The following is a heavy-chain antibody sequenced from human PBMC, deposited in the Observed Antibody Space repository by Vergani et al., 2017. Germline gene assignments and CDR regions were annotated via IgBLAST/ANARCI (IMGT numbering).Heavy chain of an antibody. V-gene: IGHV5-51*01. D-gene: IGHD3-10*01. CDR1: GYSFTSYW. CDR2: IYPGDSDT. CDR3: ARAYNRGLGHFDY. J-gene: IGHJ4*02. Sequence: EVQLVQSGAEVKKPGESLKISCKGSGYSFTSYWIGWVRQMPGKGLEWMGIIYPGDSDTRYSPSFQGQVTMSAAKSIETVYLQWRSLKTSDTGTYFCARAYNRGLGHFDYWGQGTRVTVS.